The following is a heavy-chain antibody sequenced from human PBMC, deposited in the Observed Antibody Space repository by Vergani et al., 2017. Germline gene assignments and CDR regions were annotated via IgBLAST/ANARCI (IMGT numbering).Heavy chain of an antibody. J-gene: IGHJ4*02. CDR1: GGSISSYY. D-gene: IGHD3-9*01. CDR2: IYTSGST. V-gene: IGHV4-4*07. Sequence: QVQLQESGPGLVKPSETLSLTCTVSGGSISSYYWSWIRQPAGKGLEWIGRIYTSGSTNYNPSLKSRVTMSVDTSKNQFSLKRSSVTAADTAVYYCARDLPLRYFDWSREIRYFDYWGQGTLVTVSS. CDR3: ARDLPLRYFDWSREIRYFDY.